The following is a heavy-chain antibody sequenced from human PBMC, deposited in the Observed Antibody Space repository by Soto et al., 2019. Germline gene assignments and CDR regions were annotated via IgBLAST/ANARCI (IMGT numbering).Heavy chain of an antibody. Sequence: QVLLQESGPGLVKTSETLSLTCTVSGASIDDYYWTWIRQPPGKGLEWIGYIYYSGSTDYNPSLKSRVTISIDASRTHFSLKLSSVTAADTAVYYCARQLVTGYNDHWGQGALVTVSS. D-gene: IGHD2-2*02. J-gene: IGHJ5*02. V-gene: IGHV4-59*01. CDR2: IYYSGST. CDR3: ARQLVTGYNDH. CDR1: GASIDDYY.